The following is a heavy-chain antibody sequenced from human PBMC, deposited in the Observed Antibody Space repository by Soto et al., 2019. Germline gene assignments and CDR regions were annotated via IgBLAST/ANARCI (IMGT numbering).Heavy chain of an antibody. CDR3: AREEYRQLDH. D-gene: IGHD3-16*02. J-gene: IGHJ5*02. Sequence: QVQLVQSGAEVKKPGASVKVSCKASGYTFTNYGISWVRQAPDQGLEWMGWISTNSGHTDYAQNLRGRVTMTTDTSTTTAYMELRSLRSDDTAVYYCAREEYRQLDHWGQVTLVTVSS. V-gene: IGHV1-18*04. CDR1: GYTFTNYG. CDR2: ISTNSGHT.